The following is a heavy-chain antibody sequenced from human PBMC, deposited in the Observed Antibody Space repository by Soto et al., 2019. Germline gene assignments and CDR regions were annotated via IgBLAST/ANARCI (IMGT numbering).Heavy chain of an antibody. J-gene: IGHJ4*02. V-gene: IGHV3-11*06. Sequence: GGSLRLSCAASGFTFSDYYMSWIRQAPGKGLEWVSYVGRSGTYTNYADSVKGRFTISRDNAKNSLYLQMNSLRAEDTAVYYCATYYYDSSGYYYFAYWGQGTLVTVSS. CDR3: ATYYYDSSGYYYFAY. CDR1: GFTFSDYY. D-gene: IGHD3-22*01. CDR2: VGRSGTYT.